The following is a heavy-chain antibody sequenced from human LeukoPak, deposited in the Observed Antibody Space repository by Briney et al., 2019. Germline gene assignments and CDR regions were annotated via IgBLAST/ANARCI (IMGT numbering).Heavy chain of an antibody. Sequence: GGSLTLSCAASGFTFDDYGMSWVRQAPGKGLEWVSGINWHGGSTGYADSVKGRFTISRDNAKNSLYLQMNSLRVEDTALYYCAREWGEDAFDIWGQGTMVTVSS. CDR2: INWHGGST. CDR3: AREWGEDAFDI. CDR1: GFTFDDYG. J-gene: IGHJ3*02. D-gene: IGHD3-16*01. V-gene: IGHV3-20*04.